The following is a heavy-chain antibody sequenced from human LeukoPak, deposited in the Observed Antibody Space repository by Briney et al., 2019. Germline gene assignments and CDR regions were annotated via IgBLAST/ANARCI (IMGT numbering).Heavy chain of an antibody. D-gene: IGHD4/OR15-4a*01. CDR1: GGTFSSYA. V-gene: IGHV1-69*04. CDR2: IIPILGIA. CDR3: ARVYGADGMDV. Sequence: SVKVSCKASGGTFSSYAISWVRQAPGQGLEWMGRIIPILGIANYAQKFQGRVTITADKSTSTAYMELSSLRSEDTAVYYCARVYGADGMDVWGQGTTVTVFS. J-gene: IGHJ6*02.